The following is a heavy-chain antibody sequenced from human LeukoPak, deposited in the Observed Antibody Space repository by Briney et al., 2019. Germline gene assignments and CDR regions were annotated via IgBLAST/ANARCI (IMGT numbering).Heavy chain of an antibody. CDR2: ISSNGGST. V-gene: IGHV3-64*01. CDR3: ARVERERRGHCYMDV. CDR1: GFTFSSYA. D-gene: IGHD1-26*01. Sequence: GGSLRLSCAASGFTFSSYAMHWVRQAPGKGLEYVSAISSNGGSTYYANSVKGRFTISRDNSKNTLYLQMGSLRAEDMAVYYCARVERERRGHCYMDVWGKGTTVTVSS. J-gene: IGHJ6*03.